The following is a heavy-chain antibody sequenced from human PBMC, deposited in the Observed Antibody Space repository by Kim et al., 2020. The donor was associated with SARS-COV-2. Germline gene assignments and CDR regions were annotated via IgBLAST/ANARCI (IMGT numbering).Heavy chain of an antibody. V-gene: IGHV3-11*06. CDR2: ISSSSSYT. CDR1: GFTFSDYY. Sequence: GGSLRLSCAASGFTFSDYYMSWIRQAPGKGLEWVSYISSSSSYTNYADSVKGRFTISRDNAKNSLYLQMNSLRAEDTAVYYCARDAVLRRTPLDYYYGMDVWGQGTTVTVSS. CDR3: ARDAVLRRTPLDYYYGMDV. J-gene: IGHJ6*02.